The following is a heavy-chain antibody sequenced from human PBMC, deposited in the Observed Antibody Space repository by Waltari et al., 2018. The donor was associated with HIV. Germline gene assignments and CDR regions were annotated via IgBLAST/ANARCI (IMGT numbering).Heavy chain of an antibody. D-gene: IGHD6-13*01. J-gene: IGHJ4*02. CDR2: FDPEDGET. V-gene: IGHV1-24*01. CDR3: ATGQQQLDPFRY. Sequence: QVQLVQSGAEVKKPGASVTVSCKVSGYTLTELSMPWVRQAPGKGLEWMGGFDPEDGETIYAQKFQGRVTMTEDTSTDTAYMELSSLRSEDTAVYYCATGQQQLDPFRYWGQGTLVTVSS. CDR1: GYTLTELS.